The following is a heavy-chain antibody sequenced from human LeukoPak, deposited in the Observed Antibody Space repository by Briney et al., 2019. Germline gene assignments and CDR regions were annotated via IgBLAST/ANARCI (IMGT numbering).Heavy chain of an antibody. CDR3: ARDSGLGPTWHPFDH. CDR1: GYTFTGYY. CDR2: INPNSGGT. D-gene: IGHD1-26*01. V-gene: IGHV1-2*02. J-gene: IGHJ4*02. Sequence: ASVKVSCKASGYTFTGYYMHWVRQAPGQGLEWMGWINPNSGGTNYAQKFQGRVTMTRDTSISTAYMELSGLRSGDTAVYYCARDSGLGPTWHPFDHWGQGTPVTVSS.